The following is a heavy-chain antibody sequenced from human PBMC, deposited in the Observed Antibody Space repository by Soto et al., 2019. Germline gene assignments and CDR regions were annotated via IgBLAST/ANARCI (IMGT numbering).Heavy chain of an antibody. J-gene: IGHJ6*02. V-gene: IGHV3-21*01. CDR2: ISSSSSYI. D-gene: IGHD5-18*01. CDR1: GFTFSGYS. Sequence: GGSLRLSCAASGFTFSGYSMNWVRQAPGKGLEWVSSISSSSSYIYYADSVKGRFTISRDNAKNSLYLQMNSLRAEDTAVYYCAXDSTAMAPYYYYYGMDVWGQGTTVTVSS. CDR3: AXDSTAMAPYYYYYGMDV.